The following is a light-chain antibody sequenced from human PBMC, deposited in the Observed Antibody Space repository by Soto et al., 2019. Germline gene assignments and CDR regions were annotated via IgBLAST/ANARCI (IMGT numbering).Light chain of an antibody. V-gene: IGLV2-11*01. CDR1: SRDVGYYNS. CDR3: FSYAGSYTYV. CDR2: DVN. J-gene: IGLJ1*01. Sequence: QSALAQPRSVSGSPGQSVTISCTGTSRDVGYYNSVSWYQQNPTKAPKLIIYDVNKLLSGVPDRFSGSKSGNTDSLTISGVQAEDEADYYCFSYAGSYTYVSGTGTKVTVL.